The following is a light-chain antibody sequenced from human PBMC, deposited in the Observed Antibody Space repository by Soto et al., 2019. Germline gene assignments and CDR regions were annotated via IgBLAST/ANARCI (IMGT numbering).Light chain of an antibody. CDR2: LNSDGSH. CDR3: QTWGTGMWV. Sequence: QPVLTQSPSASASLGASVKLTCTLSSGHSRYAIAWHQQQPETGPRYLMKLNSDGSHSKGDGIPDRFSGSSTGAERDLTIPRAQSEDEAYYYCQTWGTGMWVFGGGTKLTVL. J-gene: IGLJ3*02. CDR1: SGHSRYA. V-gene: IGLV4-69*01.